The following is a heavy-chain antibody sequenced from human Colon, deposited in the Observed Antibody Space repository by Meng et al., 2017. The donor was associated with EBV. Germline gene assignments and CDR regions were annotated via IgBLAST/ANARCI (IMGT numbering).Heavy chain of an antibody. D-gene: IGHD4-17*01. CDR2: INHSGST. CDR3: ARRTTVNLRSFDS. CDR1: GGSFSGYY. Sequence: QVRKQQWGAGLLEPSETLSLTCAVSGGSFSGYYWSWIRQAPGKGLEWIGEINHSGSTKFNPSLESRVSISVDTSENQVSLKLTSVTAADTAVYYCARRTTVNLRSFDSWGQGTLVTVSS. J-gene: IGHJ4*02. V-gene: IGHV4-34*01.